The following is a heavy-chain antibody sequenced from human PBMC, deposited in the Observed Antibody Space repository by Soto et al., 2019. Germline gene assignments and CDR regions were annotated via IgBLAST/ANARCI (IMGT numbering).Heavy chain of an antibody. CDR2: IYSGGSR. V-gene: IGHV3-53*01. CDR1: GLVVNDNY. Sequence: EVQLVESGGGLIQPGGSLRLSCAASGLVVNDNYMSWVRQAPGKGLEWDSVIYSGGSRYYADSVKGRFTISRDNSRNTLYFQMNSLRVDDTAVYYCARVKQQLSLSHYSYSMDVWGQGTTVTVSS. J-gene: IGHJ6*02. CDR3: ARVKQQLSLSHYSYSMDV. D-gene: IGHD6-13*01.